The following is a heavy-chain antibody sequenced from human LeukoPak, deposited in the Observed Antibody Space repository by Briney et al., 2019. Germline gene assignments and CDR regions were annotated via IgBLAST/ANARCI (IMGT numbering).Heavy chain of an antibody. V-gene: IGHV1-69*13. CDR3: AKEGDTALVTGYFDL. CDR1: GGTFGSYV. CDR2: IIPIFGTA. J-gene: IGHJ2*01. Sequence: SVKVSCKASGGTFGSYVISWVRQAPGQGLEWVGGIIPIFGTAHYAQKFQGRLTITADESTSTVYMEMSSLRSEDTAMYYCAKEGDTALVTGYFDLWGRGTLVAVSA. D-gene: IGHD5-18*01.